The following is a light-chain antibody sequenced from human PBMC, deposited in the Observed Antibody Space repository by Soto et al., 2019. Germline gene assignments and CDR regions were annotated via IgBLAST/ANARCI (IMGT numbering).Light chain of an antibody. CDR3: SSYTSSSTPSYV. CDR2: DVS. V-gene: IGLV2-14*01. J-gene: IGLJ1*01. CDR1: SSDVGGYNY. Sequence: QSALTQPASVSGSPGQSITISCTGTSSDVGGYNYVSWYQQHPGKAPKLMIYDVSNRPSGVSNRSSGSKSGNTASLTISGLQAEDEADYYCSSYTSSSTPSYVFGTGTKLTVL.